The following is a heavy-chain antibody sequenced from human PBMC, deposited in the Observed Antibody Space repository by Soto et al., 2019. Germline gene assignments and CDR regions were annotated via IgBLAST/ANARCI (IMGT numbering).Heavy chain of an antibody. V-gene: IGHV1-24*01. CDR1: GHILTDLS. Sequence: ASVKVSCKVSGHILTDLSMHWVRQAPGKGLEWMGGFDPEDGETIYSQYFQGRVTMTEDTSTNTGYLGLSSLTSEDTAVYYCAAKRIALVRGVIIPQFYFDYWGQGTLVTV. CDR2: FDPEDGET. D-gene: IGHD3-10*01. CDR3: AAKRIALVRGVIIPQFYFDY. J-gene: IGHJ4*02.